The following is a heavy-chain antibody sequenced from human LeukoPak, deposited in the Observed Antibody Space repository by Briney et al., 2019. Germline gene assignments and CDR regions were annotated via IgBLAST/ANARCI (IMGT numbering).Heavy chain of an antibody. CDR1: GFTVSSNY. J-gene: IGHJ4*02. CDR2: IHSGGST. Sequence: GGSLRLSCAASGFTVSSNYMSWVRQAPGKGLEWVSVIHSGGSTYYADSVKGRFTISRDNSKNMVCLQMNSLRAEDTAVYYCARARLGRGSIFLSYFDYWGQGTLVTVSS. CDR3: ARARLGRGSIFLSYFDY. V-gene: IGHV3-66*01. D-gene: IGHD1-26*01.